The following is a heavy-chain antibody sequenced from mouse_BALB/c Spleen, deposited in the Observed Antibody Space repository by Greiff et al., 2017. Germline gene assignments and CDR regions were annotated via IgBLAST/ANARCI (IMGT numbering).Heavy chain of an antibody. CDR2: IWSGGST. Sequence: QVQLKESGPGLVQPSQSLSITCTVSGFSLTSYGVHWVRQSPGKGLEWLGVIWSGGSTDYNAAFISRLSISKDNSKSQVFFKMNSLQADDTAIYYCARKGYDYDYYAMDYWGQGTSVTVSS. V-gene: IGHV2-4-1*01. D-gene: IGHD2-14*01. J-gene: IGHJ4*01. CDR1: GFSLTSYG. CDR3: ARKGYDYDYYAMDY.